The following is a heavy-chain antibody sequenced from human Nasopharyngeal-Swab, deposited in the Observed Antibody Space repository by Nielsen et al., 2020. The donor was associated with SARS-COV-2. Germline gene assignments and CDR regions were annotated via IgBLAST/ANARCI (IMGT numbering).Heavy chain of an antibody. CDR2: ISGSGGST. Sequence: GESPKISCTASGFTFSNYAMSWVRQAPGKGPEWVSAISGSGGSTYYADSVQGRFTISRDNSKNTLYLQMNSLRAEDTAVYYCAKDLKPRFLEWLFLDYWGQGTLVTVSS. D-gene: IGHD3-3*01. CDR3: AKDLKPRFLEWLFLDY. J-gene: IGHJ4*02. CDR1: GFTFSNYA. V-gene: IGHV3-23*01.